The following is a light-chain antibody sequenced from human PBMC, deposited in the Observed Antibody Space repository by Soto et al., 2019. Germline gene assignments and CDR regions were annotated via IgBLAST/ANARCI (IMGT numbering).Light chain of an antibody. J-gene: IGKJ1*01. CDR2: LAS. V-gene: IGKV1-39*01. Sequence: DIQMTQSPSSLSASVGDRVTITCRASQSISNYLNWYQQRPGKAPKLLIYLASSLSSGVPSKFSGSGSRTDFTLTISVLQPEDSVTYYCQQTYKTPLTFGQGTKVEIK. CDR3: QQTYKTPLT. CDR1: QSISNY.